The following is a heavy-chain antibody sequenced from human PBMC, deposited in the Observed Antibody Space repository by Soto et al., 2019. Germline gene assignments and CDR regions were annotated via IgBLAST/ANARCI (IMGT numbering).Heavy chain of an antibody. CDR1: GYKFINHY. V-gene: IGHV1-46*01. Sequence: QVQLVQSGAEVKKPGASVKVSCKASGYKFINHYIHWVRQAPGVGLEWMGMINPNGGGTDYAQKFQGRVTMTTDTYASTVHMELSSLRSEDPAVYFCARDSSASATSYSFDYWGQGTLVTVSS. J-gene: IGHJ4*02. D-gene: IGHD3-10*01. CDR2: INPNGGGT. CDR3: ARDSSASATSYSFDY.